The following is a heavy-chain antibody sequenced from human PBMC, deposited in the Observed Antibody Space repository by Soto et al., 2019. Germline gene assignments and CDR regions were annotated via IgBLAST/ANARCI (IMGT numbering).Heavy chain of an antibody. V-gene: IGHV4-31*02. CDR2: IYYSGST. D-gene: IGHD3-9*01. CDR3: ASTYDILTGYDY. Sequence: SETLSLTCTVSGGSISSGGYFWSWIRQHPGKGLEWIGYIYYSGSTYYNPSLKSRVTISVDTSKNQFSLKLSSVTAADTAVYYCASTYDILTGYDYWGQGTLVTVSS. J-gene: IGHJ4*02. CDR1: GGSISSGGYF.